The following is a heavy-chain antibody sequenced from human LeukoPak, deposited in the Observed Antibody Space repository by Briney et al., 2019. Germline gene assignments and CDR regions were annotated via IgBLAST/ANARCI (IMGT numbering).Heavy chain of an antibody. D-gene: IGHD6-19*01. Sequence: SETLSLTCAVYGGSFSGCYWSWIRQPPGKGLEWIGEINHSGSTNYNPSLKSRVTISVDTSKNQFSLKLSSVTAADTAVYYCARDYSSGWYPILDYWGQGTLVTVSS. CDR1: GGSFSGCY. CDR3: ARDYSSGWYPILDY. V-gene: IGHV4-34*01. CDR2: INHSGST. J-gene: IGHJ4*02.